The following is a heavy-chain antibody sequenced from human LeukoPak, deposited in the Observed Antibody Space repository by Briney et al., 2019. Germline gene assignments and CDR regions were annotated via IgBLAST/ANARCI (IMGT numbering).Heavy chain of an antibody. V-gene: IGHV4-59*01. J-gene: IGHJ4*02. CDR1: GGSISSYY. CDR3: ARDVREGYYDSSGYYTDY. CDR2: IYYSGST. Sequence: PSETLSLTCTVSGGSISSYYWSWIRQPPGKGLEWIGYIYYSGSTNYNPSLKSRVTISVDTSKNQFPLKLSSVTAADTAVYYCARDVREGYYDSSGYYTDYWGQGTLVTVSS. D-gene: IGHD3-22*01.